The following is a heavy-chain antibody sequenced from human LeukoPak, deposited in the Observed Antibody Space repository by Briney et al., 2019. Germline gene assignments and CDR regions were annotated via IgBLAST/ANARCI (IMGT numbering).Heavy chain of an antibody. D-gene: IGHD6-19*01. Sequence: GGSLRLSCAVSRFTVDTRYMSWVRRAPGKGLEWVSVLYTTGDTYYADSVKGRFTISRDNSKNTVDLQMNSLRAEDTALYYCATGQMFTSGGFDYWGRGTLVIVSS. CDR1: RFTVDTRY. CDR3: ATGQMFTSGGFDY. CDR2: LYTTGDT. J-gene: IGHJ4*02. V-gene: IGHV3-53*01.